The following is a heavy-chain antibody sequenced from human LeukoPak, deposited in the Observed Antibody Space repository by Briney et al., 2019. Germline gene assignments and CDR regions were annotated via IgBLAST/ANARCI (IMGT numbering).Heavy chain of an antibody. J-gene: IGHJ4*02. D-gene: IGHD4-17*01. CDR2: INPNRGGT. V-gene: IGHV1-2*06. Sequence: ASVKVSCKASGYTFTGYYMHWVRQAPGQRLEWMGRINPNRGGTNYAQKFQGRVTMTRDTSISTAYMELSGLRSDDTAVYYCARDSAYRDYRIEYYFDYWGQGTLVTVSS. CDR3: ARDSAYRDYRIEYYFDY. CDR1: GYTFTGYY.